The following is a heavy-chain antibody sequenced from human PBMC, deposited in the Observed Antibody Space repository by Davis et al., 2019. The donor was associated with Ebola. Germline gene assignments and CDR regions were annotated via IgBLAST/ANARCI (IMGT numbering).Heavy chain of an antibody. Sequence: MPSETLSLTCTVSGGSISSYYWSWIRQPPGKGLEWIGYIYYRGSTNYNPSLKSRVTISVDPSKNQFSLKLSSVTAADTAVYYCARLRMGGHGMDVWGQGTTVTVSS. CDR1: GGSISSYY. CDR2: IYYRGST. CDR3: ARLRMGGHGMDV. V-gene: IGHV4-59*08. J-gene: IGHJ6*02. D-gene: IGHD1-26*01.